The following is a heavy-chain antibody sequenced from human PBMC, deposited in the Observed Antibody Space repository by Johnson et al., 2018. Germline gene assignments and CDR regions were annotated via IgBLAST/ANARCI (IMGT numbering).Heavy chain of an antibody. CDR1: GFTFSSYW. V-gene: IGHV3-7*01. CDR3: ARDHGSSWYLRGMDV. CDR2: IKQDGSEK. Sequence: EVQLVETGGGLVQPGGSLRLSCAASGFTFSSYWMSWVRQAPGKGLEWVANIKQDGSEKYYVDSVKGRFTISRDNAKNSLYLQMNSLRAEDTAVYYCARDHGSSWYLRGMDVWGQGTTVTVSS. J-gene: IGHJ6*02. D-gene: IGHD6-13*01.